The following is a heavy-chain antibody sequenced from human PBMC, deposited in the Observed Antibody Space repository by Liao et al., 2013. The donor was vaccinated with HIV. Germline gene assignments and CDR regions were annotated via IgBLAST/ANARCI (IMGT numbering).Heavy chain of an antibody. V-gene: IGHV4-39*07. J-gene: IGHJ6*03. CDR1: GGSVNTSPYY. CDR2: INYSGST. D-gene: IGHD6-6*01. CDR3: ARGGSIEASASERYYYYYYMDV. Sequence: QLQLQESGPGLVKPSETLSLTCTVSGGSVNTSPYYWGWIRQPPGKGLEWIGSINYSGSTYSNPSLKSRVTISVDASKNQFSLKLSSVTAADTAVYYCARGGSIEASASERYYYYYYMDVWGKGTTVTVS.